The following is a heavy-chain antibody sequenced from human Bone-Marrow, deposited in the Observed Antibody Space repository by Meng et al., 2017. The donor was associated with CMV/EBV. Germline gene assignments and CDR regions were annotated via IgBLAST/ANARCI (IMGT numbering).Heavy chain of an antibody. CDR1: GYTFTSYY. Sequence: ASVKVSCKASGYTFTSYYMHWVRQAPGQGLEWMGIINPSGGSTSYAQKFQGRVTMTSDTSIRTAYMELSRLKSDDTALYYCARENWVFDYWGQGTLVTVSS. J-gene: IGHJ4*02. V-gene: IGHV1-46*01. CDR3: ARENWVFDY. CDR2: INPSGGST. D-gene: IGHD7-27*01.